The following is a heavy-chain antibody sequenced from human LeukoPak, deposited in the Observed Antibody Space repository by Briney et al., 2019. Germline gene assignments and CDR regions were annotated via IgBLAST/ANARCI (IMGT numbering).Heavy chain of an antibody. CDR2: ISTSSSTI. D-gene: IGHD3-3*01. Sequence: GGSLRLSCAASGFTFSSYSMNWVRQAPGKGLEWVSYISTSSSTIYYADSVKGRFTISRDNAKKSLYLQMNSLRAEDTAVYYCARVGDFWSGYRRSYYYYMDVWGKGTTVTVS. CDR3: ARVGDFWSGYRRSYYYYMDV. CDR1: GFTFSSYS. V-gene: IGHV3-48*01. J-gene: IGHJ6*03.